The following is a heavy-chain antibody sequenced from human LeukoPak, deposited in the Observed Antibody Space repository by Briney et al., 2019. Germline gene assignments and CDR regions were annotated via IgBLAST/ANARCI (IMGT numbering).Heavy chain of an antibody. V-gene: IGHV3-48*03. CDR1: GFTFSNYE. J-gene: IGHJ4*02. CDR2: ISSSGRNI. CDR3: ARDLVQLLFKDY. D-gene: IGHD5-18*01. Sequence: GGSLRLSCAASGFTFSNYEFNWVRQAPGKGLEWVSYISSSGRNIYYADSVKGRFTISRDNATNSLYLQMNSLRAEDTAVYYCARDLVQLLFKDYWGQGTLVTVSS.